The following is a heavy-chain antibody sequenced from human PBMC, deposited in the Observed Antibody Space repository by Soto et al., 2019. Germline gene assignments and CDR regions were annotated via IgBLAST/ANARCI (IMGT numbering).Heavy chain of an antibody. V-gene: IGHV4-59*01. Sequence: SETLSLTCTVSGGSISSYYWSWIRQPPGKGLEWIGYIYYSGSTNYNPSLKSRVTISVDTSKNQFSLKLSSVTAADTAVYYCARADYDFWSDQGAYYYMDVWGKGTTVTVSS. CDR3: ARADYDFWSDQGAYYYMDV. D-gene: IGHD3-3*01. J-gene: IGHJ6*03. CDR1: GGSISSYY. CDR2: IYYSGST.